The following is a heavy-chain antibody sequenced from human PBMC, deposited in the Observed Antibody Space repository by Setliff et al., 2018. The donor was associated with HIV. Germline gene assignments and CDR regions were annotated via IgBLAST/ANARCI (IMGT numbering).Heavy chain of an antibody. CDR2: IYTSGST. Sequence: KTSETLSLTCTVSGGSIRSGSYYWNWIRQPAGKGLEWIGHIYTSGSTNYNPSLTSPVTISLDTSKNQFSLKLSSVTAADTAVYYCARGVEMVTRIEGVYFDYWGQGTLVTVSS. J-gene: IGHJ4*02. CDR1: GGSIRSGSYY. D-gene: IGHD5-18*01. V-gene: IGHV4-61*09. CDR3: ARGVEMVTRIEGVYFDY.